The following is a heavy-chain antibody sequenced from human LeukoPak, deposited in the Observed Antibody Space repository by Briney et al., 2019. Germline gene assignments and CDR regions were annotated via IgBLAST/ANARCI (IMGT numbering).Heavy chain of an antibody. CDR2: ISGSGGST. CDR1: GFTFSGYA. D-gene: IGHD3-16*01. Sequence: GGSLRLSCAASGFTFSGYAMSWVRQAPGKGLEWVSAISGSGGSTYYADSVKGRFTISRDNSKNTLYLQMNSLRAEDTAVYYCAKDPIMITFGGTEPGAFDIWGQGTMVTVSS. CDR3: AKDPIMITFGGTEPGAFDI. V-gene: IGHV3-23*01. J-gene: IGHJ3*02.